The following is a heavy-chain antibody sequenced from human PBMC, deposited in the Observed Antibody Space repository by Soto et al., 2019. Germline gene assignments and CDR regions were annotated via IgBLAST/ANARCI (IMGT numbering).Heavy chain of an antibody. CDR2: INAGNGNT. Sequence: GASVKVSCKASGYTFTRYAMYWVRQAPGQRLEWMGWINAGNGNTKYSQKFQGRVTITRDTSASTGYMELSSLRSEDTAVYYCAREPLERYYYYGMDVWGQGTTVTVSS. CDR1: GYTFTRYA. V-gene: IGHV1-3*01. J-gene: IGHJ6*02. CDR3: AREPLERYYYYGMDV.